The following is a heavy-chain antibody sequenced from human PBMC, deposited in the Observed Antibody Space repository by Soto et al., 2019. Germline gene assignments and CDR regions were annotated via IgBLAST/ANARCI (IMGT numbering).Heavy chain of an antibody. J-gene: IGHJ6*03. Sequence: SETLSLTCTVSGGSISGYYWSWIRQPPGKGLEWIGYIYSSGSPNYNPSLKGRAAISVDTSENQTSLRLSSMTAADTAVYYCARVVIVPAARGHYNYFYMDVWGKGTTVTVSS. CDR3: ARVVIVPAARGHYNYFYMDV. V-gene: IGHV4-59*08. D-gene: IGHD2-2*01. CDR1: GGSISGYY. CDR2: IYSSGSP.